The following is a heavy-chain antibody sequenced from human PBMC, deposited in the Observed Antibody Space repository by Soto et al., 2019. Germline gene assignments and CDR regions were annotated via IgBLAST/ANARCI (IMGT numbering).Heavy chain of an antibody. D-gene: IGHD1-26*01. V-gene: IGHV3-66*01. CDR3: ARGRPAYSGSYSADY. Sequence: EVQLVESGGGLVQPGGSLRLSCAASGFTVSSNYMSWVRHAPGKGLEWVSVIYSGGSTYYADSVKGRFTISRDNSKNTLYLQMDSLRAEDTAVYYCARGRPAYSGSYSADYWGQGTLVTVSS. J-gene: IGHJ4*02. CDR2: IYSGGST. CDR1: GFTVSSNY.